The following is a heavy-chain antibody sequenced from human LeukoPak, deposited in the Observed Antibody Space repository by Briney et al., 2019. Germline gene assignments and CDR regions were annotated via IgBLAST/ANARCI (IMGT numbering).Heavy chain of an antibody. Sequence: KPSETLSLTCTVSGDSISSYYWSWIRQPPGKGLEWIGYIYNSGRTNYNPSLKSRVTISVDTSKNQFSLKLSSVTAADTAVYYCARLGSGYYLYYFDYWGQGTLVTASS. CDR2: IYNSGRT. D-gene: IGHD3-22*01. J-gene: IGHJ4*02. CDR1: GDSISSYY. V-gene: IGHV4-59*08. CDR3: ARLGSGYYLYYFDY.